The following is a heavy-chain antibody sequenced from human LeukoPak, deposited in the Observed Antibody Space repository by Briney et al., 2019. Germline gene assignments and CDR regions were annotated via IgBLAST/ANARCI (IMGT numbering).Heavy chain of an antibody. CDR1: GGTFSPFA. CDR3: ARDQVGRAVAGFFDY. J-gene: IGHJ4*02. Sequence: ASVNVFCKASGGTFSPFAISWLRQAPGQGLEWMGGTIPLFPKPHYAQKFQGGLTITTITTDESTNTAFMELRSLTAGDTAMYFCARDQVGRAVAGFFDYWGQGTLVTVSS. D-gene: IGHD6-19*01. CDR2: TIPLFPKP. V-gene: IGHV1-69*05.